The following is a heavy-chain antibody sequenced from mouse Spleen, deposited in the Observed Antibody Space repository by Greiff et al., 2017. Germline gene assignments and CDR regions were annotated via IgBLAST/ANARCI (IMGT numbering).Heavy chain of an antibody. J-gene: IGHJ3*01. D-gene: IGHD1-1*01. CDR1: GFTFSSYA. CDR3: ASLYYYGSLFAY. V-gene: IGHV5-9-3*01. Sequence: EVQRVESGGGLVKPGGSLKLSCAASGFTFSSYAMSWVRQTPEKRLEWVATISSGGSYTYYPDSVKGRFTISRDNAKNTLYLQMSSLRSEDTAMYYCASLYYYGSLFAYWGQGTLVTVSA. CDR2: ISSGGSYT.